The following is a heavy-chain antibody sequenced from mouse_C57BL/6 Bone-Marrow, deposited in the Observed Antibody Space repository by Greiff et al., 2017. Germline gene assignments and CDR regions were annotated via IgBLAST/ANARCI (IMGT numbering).Heavy chain of an antibody. CDR3: ASDGGYDGAWFAY. Sequence: VQLKQSGPELVKPGASVKISCKASGYSFTGYYMNWVKQSPEKSLEWIGEINPSTGGTTYNQKFKAKATLTVDKSSSTAYMQLKSLTSEDSAVYYCASDGGYDGAWFAYWGQGTLVTVSA. D-gene: IGHD2-2*01. J-gene: IGHJ3*01. V-gene: IGHV1-42*01. CDR1: GYSFTGYY. CDR2: INPSTGGT.